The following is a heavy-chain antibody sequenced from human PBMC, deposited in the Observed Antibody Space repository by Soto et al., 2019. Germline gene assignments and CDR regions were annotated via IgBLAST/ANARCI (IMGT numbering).Heavy chain of an antibody. V-gene: IGHV4-30-2*01. CDR3: ARVDYGDPNWFDP. CDR2: IYHSGST. Sequence: PSETLSLTCTVSGGSISSGGYSWSWIRQPPGKGLEWIGYIYHSGSTYYNPSLKSRVTISVDRSKNQFSLKLSSVTAADTAVYYCARVDYGDPNWFDPWGQGTLVTVSS. J-gene: IGHJ5*02. CDR1: GGSISSGGYS. D-gene: IGHD4-17*01.